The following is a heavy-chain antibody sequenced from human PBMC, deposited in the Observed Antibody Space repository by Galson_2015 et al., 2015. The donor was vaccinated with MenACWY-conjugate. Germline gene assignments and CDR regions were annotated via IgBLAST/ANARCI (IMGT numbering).Heavy chain of an antibody. J-gene: IGHJ4*02. Sequence: SLRLSCAASGFTFNNYWMSWVRQVPGKGPEWMAIIKQDGSEKYYVDSVRGRFTISRDNAKSSLFLQMNSLRAEDTAVYYWARDLGFYCSHNDCYSPYWGQGTLVTVSS. D-gene: IGHD2-15*01. CDR3: ARDLGFYCSHNDCYSPY. CDR1: GFTFNNYW. CDR2: IKQDGSEK. V-gene: IGHV3-7*03.